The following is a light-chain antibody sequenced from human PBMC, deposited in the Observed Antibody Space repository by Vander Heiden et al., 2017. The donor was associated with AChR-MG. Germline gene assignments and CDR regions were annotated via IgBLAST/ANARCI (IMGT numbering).Light chain of an antibody. CDR1: SSDVGGYHY. CDR2: DVS. Sequence: QSALTQPASVSGSPGQSITISCTGTSSDVGGYHYVTWYQRHPGKAPKLMIYDVSNRPSGVSNRFSGSKSGNTASLTISGLQAEDEADYYCSSYTSSSTPVFGGGTKLTVL. J-gene: IGLJ2*01. CDR3: SSYTSSSTPV. V-gene: IGLV2-14*03.